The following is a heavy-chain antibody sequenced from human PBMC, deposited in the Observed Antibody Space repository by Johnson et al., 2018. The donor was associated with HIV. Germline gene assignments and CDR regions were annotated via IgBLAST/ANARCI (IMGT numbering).Heavy chain of an antibody. V-gene: IGHV3-30*04. CDR1: GFPFNPFA. CDR2: ISWDGGNK. Sequence: QVQLVESGGGLVRPGGSLRLSCAPSGFPFNPFAMHWVRQPPGRGLEWVAVISWDGGNKSYADSVKGRFTISRDNSKNTLYLQVNSLSDEDTAVYYCAREKPGTPRDAFDIWGQGTMVTVSS. J-gene: IGHJ3*02. CDR3: AREKPGTPRDAFDI.